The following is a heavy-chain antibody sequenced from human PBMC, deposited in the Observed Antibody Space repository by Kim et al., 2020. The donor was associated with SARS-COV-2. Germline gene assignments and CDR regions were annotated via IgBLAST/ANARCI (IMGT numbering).Heavy chain of an antibody. D-gene: IGHD3-10*01. V-gene: IGHV1-46*01. CDR3: TRGSGSGSYYSP. Sequence: GESLKISCKASGYTFTSYRIHWVRQAPGQGLEWVGIINPGAGSPTYAQKFQGRVTVTRDTSTSTVYMELSSLTSEDTAVYYCTRGSGSGSYYSPWGQGTLVTVSS. CDR1: GYTFTSYR. J-gene: IGHJ5*02. CDR2: INPGAGSP.